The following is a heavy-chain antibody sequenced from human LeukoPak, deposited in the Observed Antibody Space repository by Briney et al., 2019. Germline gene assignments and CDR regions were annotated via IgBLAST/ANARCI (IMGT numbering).Heavy chain of an antibody. CDR3: ARDHDYGDYVPAPNFDY. V-gene: IGHV4-39*07. CDR1: GGSISSSSYY. J-gene: IGHJ4*02. CDR2: IYYSGST. Sequence: SETLSLTCTVSGGSISSSSYYWGWIRQPPGKGLEWIGSIYYSGSTYYNPSLKSRVTISVDTSKNQFSLKLSSVTAADTAVYYCARDHDYGDYVPAPNFDYWGQGTLVTVSS. D-gene: IGHD4-17*01.